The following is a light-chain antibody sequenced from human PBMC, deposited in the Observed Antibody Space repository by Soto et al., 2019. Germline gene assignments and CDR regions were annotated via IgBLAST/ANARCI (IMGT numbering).Light chain of an antibody. CDR3: QQSYSTPRT. J-gene: IGKJ1*01. V-gene: IGKV1-39*01. Sequence: DIQMTQSPSSLSASVGDRLTITCRASQSISSYLNWYQQKPGEAHKLLIYAAYSLQTGVQSRFSGSGSGTDFSLTIRSLQPEEFSTYYCQQSYSTPRTFGQGTKVDIK. CDR1: QSISSY. CDR2: AAY.